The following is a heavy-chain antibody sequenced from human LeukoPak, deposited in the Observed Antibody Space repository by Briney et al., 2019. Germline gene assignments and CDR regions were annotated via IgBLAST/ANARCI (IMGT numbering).Heavy chain of an antibody. CDR2: FDPEDGET. Sequence: VASVKVSCKVSGYTLTELSMHWVRQAPGKGLEWMGGFDPEDGETTYAQKFQGRVTMTEDTSTDTAYMELSSLRSEDTAVYYCATTGGSYYPLDYWGQGTLVTVSS. J-gene: IGHJ4*02. CDR1: GYTLTELS. CDR3: ATTGGSYYPLDY. V-gene: IGHV1-24*01. D-gene: IGHD1-26*01.